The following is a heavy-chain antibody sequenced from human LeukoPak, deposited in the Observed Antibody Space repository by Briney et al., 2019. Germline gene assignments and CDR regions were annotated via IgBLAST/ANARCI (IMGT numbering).Heavy chain of an antibody. CDR1: GFTFSSYT. D-gene: IGHD4-23*01. CDR3: ARDDYGGSDY. J-gene: IGHJ4*02. CDR2: ISSSSTI. V-gene: IGHV3-48*01. Sequence: GGSLRLSCTASGFTFSSYTMSWVRQAPGKGLEWVSYISSSSTIYYADSVKGRFTISRDNAKNSLYLQMNSLRAEDTAVYYCARDDYGGSDYWGQGTLVTVSS.